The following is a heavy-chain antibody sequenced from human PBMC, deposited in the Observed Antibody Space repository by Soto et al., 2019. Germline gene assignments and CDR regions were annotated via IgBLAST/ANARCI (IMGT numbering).Heavy chain of an antibody. CDR2: INPNSGGT. CDR3: AREGGDSSGYAYYYYGMDV. Sequence: ASVKVSCKASGYTFTGYYMHWVRQAPGQGLEWMGWINPNSGGTNYAQKFQGRVTMTRDTSISTAYMELSRLRSDDTAVYYCAREGGDSSGYAYYYYGMDVWGQGTTVTVSS. J-gene: IGHJ6*02. V-gene: IGHV1-2*02. D-gene: IGHD3-22*01. CDR1: GYTFTGYY.